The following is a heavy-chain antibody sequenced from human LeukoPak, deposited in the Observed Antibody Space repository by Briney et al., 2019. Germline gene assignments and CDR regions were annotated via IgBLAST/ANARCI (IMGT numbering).Heavy chain of an antibody. Sequence: GGSLRLSCAASGFTFSSYEMNWVRQAPGKGLEWVSYISSSGSTIYYADSVKGRFTISRDNAKNSLYLQMNSLRAEDTAVYYCARESGSAGDFDHWGQGTLVTVSS. CDR3: ARESGSAGDFDH. CDR2: ISSSGSTI. D-gene: IGHD1-26*01. CDR1: GFTFSSYE. J-gene: IGHJ4*02. V-gene: IGHV3-48*03.